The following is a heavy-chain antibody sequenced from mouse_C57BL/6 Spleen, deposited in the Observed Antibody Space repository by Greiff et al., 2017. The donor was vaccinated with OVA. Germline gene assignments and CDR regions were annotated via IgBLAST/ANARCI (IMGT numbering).Heavy chain of an antibody. CDR1: GYTFTSYW. J-gene: IGHJ4*01. Sequence: QVQLQQPGAELVKPGASVKMSCKASGYTFTSYWITWVKQRPGQGLEWIGDIYPGSGSTNYNEKFKSKATLTVDTSSSTAYMQLSSLTSEDSAVYYCARENCDGGYYYAMDYWGQGTSVTVPS. V-gene: IGHV1-55*01. CDR3: ARENCDGGYYYAMDY. CDR2: IYPGSGST. D-gene: IGHD4-1*01.